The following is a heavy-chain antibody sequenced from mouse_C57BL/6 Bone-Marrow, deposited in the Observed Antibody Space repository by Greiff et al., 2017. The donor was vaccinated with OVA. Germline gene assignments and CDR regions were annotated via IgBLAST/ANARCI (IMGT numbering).Heavy chain of an antibody. CDR2: IHPSDSDT. CDR3: AIKLLCYYYAMDY. Sequence: QVQLKQPGAELVKPGASVKVSCKASGYTFTSYWMHWVKQRPGQGLEWIGRIHPSDSDTNYNQKFKGKATLTVDKSSSTAYMQLSSLTSEDSAVYYCAIKLLCYYYAMDYWGQGTSVTVSS. D-gene: IGHD6-2*01. J-gene: IGHJ4*01. V-gene: IGHV1-74*01. CDR1: GYTFTSYW.